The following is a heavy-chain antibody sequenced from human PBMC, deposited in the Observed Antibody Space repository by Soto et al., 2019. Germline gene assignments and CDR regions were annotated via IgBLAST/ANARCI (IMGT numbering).Heavy chain of an antibody. CDR3: ALSHCSGGSCRRGYSYGFDY. CDR1: GFTFSSYS. CDR2: ISSSSSYI. D-gene: IGHD2-15*01. J-gene: IGHJ4*02. V-gene: IGHV3-21*01. Sequence: GGSLRLSCAASGFTFSSYSMNWVRQAPGKGLEWVSSISSSSSYIYYVDSVKGRFTISRDNAKNSLYLQMNSLRAEDTAEYYCALSHCSGGSCRRGYSYGFDYWGQGTLVTVSS.